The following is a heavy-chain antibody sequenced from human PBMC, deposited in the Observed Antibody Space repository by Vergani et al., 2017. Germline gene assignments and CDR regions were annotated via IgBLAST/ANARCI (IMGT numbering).Heavy chain of an antibody. D-gene: IGHD5-18*01. CDR1: GFTFSSYW. CDR2: IKQDGSEK. V-gene: IGHV3-7*03. Sequence: EVQLVESGGGLVQPGGSLRLSCAASGFTFSSYWMSWVRQAPGKGLEWVANIKQDGSEKYYVDSVKGRFTNSRDNATNSLYLQMNSLRAEDTAVYYCARDYGYSYGYYFDYWGQGTLVTVSS. J-gene: IGHJ4*02. CDR3: ARDYGYSYGYYFDY.